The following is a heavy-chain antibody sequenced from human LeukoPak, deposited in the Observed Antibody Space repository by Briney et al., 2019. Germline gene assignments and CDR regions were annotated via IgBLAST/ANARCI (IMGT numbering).Heavy chain of an antibody. J-gene: IGHJ4*02. Sequence: QSGGSLRLSCAASGFTFSSYGMHWVRQAPGKGLEWVAVIWYDGSNKYYADSVKGRFTISRDNSKNTLYLQMNSLRAEDTAVYYCAREPSRYSYGSDWVYYFDYWGQGTLVTVSS. CDR2: IWYDGSNK. CDR1: GFTFSSYG. V-gene: IGHV3-33*01. D-gene: IGHD5-18*01. CDR3: AREPSRYSYGSDWVYYFDY.